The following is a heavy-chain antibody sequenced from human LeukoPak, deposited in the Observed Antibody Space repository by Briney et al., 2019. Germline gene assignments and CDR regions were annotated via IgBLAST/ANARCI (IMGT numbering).Heavy chain of an antibody. CDR3: ARDLLLLFGVLSGESDY. CDR1: GFTFSTNG. CDR2: IWYDGSNK. D-gene: IGHD3-10*01. V-gene: IGHV3-33*01. Sequence: GGSLRLSCAASGFTFSTNGLHWGRQAPGKGLEWVALIWYDGSNKYYADSVKGRFTISRDNSKNTLYLQMNSLRAEDTAVYYCARDLLLLFGVLSGESDYWGQGTLVTVSS. J-gene: IGHJ4*02.